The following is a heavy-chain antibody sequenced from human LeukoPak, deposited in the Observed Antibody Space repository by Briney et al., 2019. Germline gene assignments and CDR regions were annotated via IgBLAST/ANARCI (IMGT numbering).Heavy chain of an antibody. Sequence: PGGSLRLSCAVSGLTFSRYVINWVRQPPGKGLEWVSIISNSGGISVYADSVKGRFTISRDNSKNTLYLQMSSLRAEDTAVYYCAVEGFDIWGHGTMVTVSS. V-gene: IGHV3-23*01. D-gene: IGHD1-1*01. CDR1: GLTFSRYV. CDR3: AVEGFDI. CDR2: ISNSGGIS. J-gene: IGHJ3*02.